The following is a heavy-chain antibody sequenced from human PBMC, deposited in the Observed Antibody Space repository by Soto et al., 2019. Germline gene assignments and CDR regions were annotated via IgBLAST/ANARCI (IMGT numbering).Heavy chain of an antibody. CDR2: TYYRSKWYN. CDR1: GDSVSSNSAS. CDR3: TRESMSGWSDY. V-gene: IGHV6-1*01. J-gene: IGHJ4*02. D-gene: IGHD6-19*01. Sequence: SQTLSLTCAISGDSVSSNSASWNWIRQPPSRGLEWLGRTYYRSKWYNDYSVYMKSRISIDPDTSKNQLSLQLTSVTPEDTAVYYCTRESMSGWSDYWGPGTLVTVSS.